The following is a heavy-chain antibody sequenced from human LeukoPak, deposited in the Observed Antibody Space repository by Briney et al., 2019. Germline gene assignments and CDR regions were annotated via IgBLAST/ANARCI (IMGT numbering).Heavy chain of an antibody. CDR2: INSDGSST. Sequence: PGGSLRLSCAASGFTFSSYWMHWVRQAPEKGLVWVSRINSDGSSTSYADSVKGRFTISRDNAKNTLYLQMNSLRAEDTAVYYCARDPRSAAAGPIDYWGQGTLVTVSS. D-gene: IGHD6-13*01. CDR1: GFTFSSYW. J-gene: IGHJ4*02. CDR3: ARDPRSAAAGPIDY. V-gene: IGHV3-74*01.